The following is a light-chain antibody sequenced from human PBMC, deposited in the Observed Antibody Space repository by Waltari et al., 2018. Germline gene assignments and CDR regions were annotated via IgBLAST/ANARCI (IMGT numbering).Light chain of an antibody. CDR3: SSHTTSSTLV. V-gene: IGLV2-14*03. J-gene: IGLJ2*01. Sequence: QSALTQPASVSGSPGQSITISCTGSSDDVGRYKFVSWYQQHPGKVPKLLIFDFTDRPSGVSDRFSGSKSGNTASLTISGLQPEDEADYYCSSHTTSSTLVFGGGTRVTVL. CDR1: SDDVGRYKF. CDR2: DFT.